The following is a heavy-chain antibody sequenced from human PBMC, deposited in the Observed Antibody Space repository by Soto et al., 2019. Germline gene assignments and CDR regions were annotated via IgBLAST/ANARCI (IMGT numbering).Heavy chain of an antibody. J-gene: IGHJ6*02. CDR3: ARDSSSWYEDYYYGMAV. D-gene: IGHD6-13*01. CDR2: IYHSGST. Sequence: SETLSLTCAVSGYSISSGYYCGWRRQPPGKGLEWIGSIYHSGSTYYNPSLKSRVTISVDTSKNQFSLKLSSVTAADTAVYYCARDSSSWYEDYYYGMAVWGQGTTVIASS. CDR1: GYSISSGYY. V-gene: IGHV4-38-2*02.